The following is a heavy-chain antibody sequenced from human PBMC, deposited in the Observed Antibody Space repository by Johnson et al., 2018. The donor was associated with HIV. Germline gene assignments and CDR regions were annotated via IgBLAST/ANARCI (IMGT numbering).Heavy chain of an antibody. CDR3: AKDTVGATGGDAFDI. J-gene: IGHJ3*02. V-gene: IGHV3-9*01. D-gene: IGHD1-26*01. Sequence: DSVKGRFTISRDNAKNSLYLQMNSLRAEDTALYYCAKDTVGATGGDAFDIWGQGTLVTVSS.